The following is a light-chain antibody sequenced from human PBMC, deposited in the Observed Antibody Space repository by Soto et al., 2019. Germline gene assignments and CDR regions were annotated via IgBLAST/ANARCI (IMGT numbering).Light chain of an antibody. CDR3: QQYGSSLMYT. CDR1: QSVSSN. CDR2: GAS. Sequence: EIVMTQSPATLSVSPGEGATVSCRASQSVSSNLAWYQQKPGQAPRLLIYGASTRATGIPDRFSGSGSGTDFTLTISRLEPEDFAVYYCQQYGSSLMYTFGQGTKLEIK. J-gene: IGKJ2*01. V-gene: IGKV3-20*01.